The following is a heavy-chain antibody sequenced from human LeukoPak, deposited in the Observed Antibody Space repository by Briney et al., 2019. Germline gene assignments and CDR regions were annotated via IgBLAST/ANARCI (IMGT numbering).Heavy chain of an antibody. V-gene: IGHV4-59*12. D-gene: IGHD2-2*01. CDR3: ARSPRDIVVVPAAFDY. Sequence: PSETLSLTCTVSGGSISSYYWSWIRQPPGKGLEWIGYIYYSGSTYYNPSLKSRVTISVDTSKNQFSLKLSSVTAADTAVYYCARSPRDIVVVPAAFDYWGQGTLVTVSS. CDR2: IYYSGST. J-gene: IGHJ4*02. CDR1: GGSISSYY.